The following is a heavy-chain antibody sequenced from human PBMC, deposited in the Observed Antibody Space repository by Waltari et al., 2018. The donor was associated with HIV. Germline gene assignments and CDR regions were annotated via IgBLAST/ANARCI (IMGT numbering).Heavy chain of an antibody. Sequence: QVQLVQSGAEVKKPGSSVKVSCKASGGTFSSYAISWVRQAPGKGLEWMGRIIPILGIANDAQKFQGRVTITADKSTSTAYMELSSLRSEDTAVYYCASKSRLTPYYYYGMDVWGQGTTVTVSS. CDR1: GGTFSSYA. CDR2: IIPILGIA. D-gene: IGHD7-27*01. CDR3: ASKSRLTPYYYYGMDV. V-gene: IGHV1-69*04. J-gene: IGHJ6*02.